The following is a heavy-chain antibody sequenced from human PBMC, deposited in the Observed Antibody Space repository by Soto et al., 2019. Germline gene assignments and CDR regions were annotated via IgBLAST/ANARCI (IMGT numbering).Heavy chain of an antibody. CDR1: GYTFTRFG. Sequence: GASVKVSCKASGYTFTRFGISWVRQAPGQGLEWMGRISPKSGGTNYAQKFQGRVSMTWDTSLKTAYMELSSLMSEDTAVYYCARPPGYISDWYYFDLWGQGTQVTVSS. CDR3: ARPPGYISDWYYFDL. D-gene: IGHD3-9*01. J-gene: IGHJ4*02. V-gene: IGHV1-2*02. CDR2: ISPKSGGT.